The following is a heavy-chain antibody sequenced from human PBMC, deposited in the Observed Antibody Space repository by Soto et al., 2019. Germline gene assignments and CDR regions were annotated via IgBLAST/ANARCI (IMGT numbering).Heavy chain of an antibody. Sequence: PGESLKISCKGSGYSFTSYWISWVRQMPGKGLEWMGRIDPSDSYTNYSPSFQGHVTISADKSISTAYLQWSSLKASDTAMYYCARLAMVRGVHPYGMAVWGQGTTVTVSS. J-gene: IGHJ6*02. D-gene: IGHD3-10*01. CDR3: ARLAMVRGVHPYGMAV. CDR2: IDPSDSYT. CDR1: GYSFTSYW. V-gene: IGHV5-10-1*01.